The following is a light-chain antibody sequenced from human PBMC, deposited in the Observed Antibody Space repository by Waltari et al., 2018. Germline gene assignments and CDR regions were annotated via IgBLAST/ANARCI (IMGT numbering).Light chain of an antibody. CDR3: QQSYSTPLT. Sequence: DNQMTQSPSSLSSSVGDRVPITCRASQSISSHLHWYQQKPGKDPKLLIYAASSLQSGVPSRFSGSGSGTDFTLTISSLQPEDFAAYYCQQSYSTPLTFGGGTKVEIK. CDR1: QSISSH. J-gene: IGKJ4*01. V-gene: IGKV1-39*01. CDR2: AAS.